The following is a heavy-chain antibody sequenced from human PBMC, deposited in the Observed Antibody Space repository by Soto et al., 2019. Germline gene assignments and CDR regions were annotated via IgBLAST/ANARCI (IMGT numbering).Heavy chain of an antibody. D-gene: IGHD6-13*01. V-gene: IGHV4-59*01. CDR1: GGSISSYY. J-gene: IGHJ6*02. CDR3: ARDLGNYRQYSSSRYYYYYGMDV. CDR2: IYYSGST. Sequence: SETLSLTCTVSGGSISSYYWSWIRQPPGKGLEWIGYIYYSGSTNYNPSLKSRVTISVDTSKNQFSLKLSSVTAADTAVYYCARDLGNYRQYSSSRYYYYYGMDVWGQGTTVTVSS.